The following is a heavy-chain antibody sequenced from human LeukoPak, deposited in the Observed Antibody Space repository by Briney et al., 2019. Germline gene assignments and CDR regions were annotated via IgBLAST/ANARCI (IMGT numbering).Heavy chain of an antibody. CDR3: ARKGPPTDNYGDDY. V-gene: IGHV4-4*02. CDR1: GGSISSSNW. CDR2: IYHSGST. D-gene: IGHD4-17*01. J-gene: IGHJ4*02. Sequence: SETLSLTCAVSGGSISSSNWWSWVRQPPGKGLEWIGEIYHSGSTNYNPSLKSRVTISVDKSKNQFSLKLSSVTAADTAVYYCARKGPPTDNYGDDYWGQGTLVTVSS.